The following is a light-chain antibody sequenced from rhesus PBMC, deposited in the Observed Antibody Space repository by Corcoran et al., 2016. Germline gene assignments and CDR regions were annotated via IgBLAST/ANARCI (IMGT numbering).Light chain of an antibody. J-gene: IGKJ4*01. Sequence: DIQMTQSPSSLSASVGDTVTITRRARQGISSYLNWFQQKTGKAPKLLIYAASSLESGVPTRFSGSGSGTEFTVTISSLQPEDFATYYCQQRDNYPPAFGGGTKVEIK. CDR3: QQRDNYPPA. CDR1: QGISSY. CDR2: AAS. V-gene: IGKV1-28*02.